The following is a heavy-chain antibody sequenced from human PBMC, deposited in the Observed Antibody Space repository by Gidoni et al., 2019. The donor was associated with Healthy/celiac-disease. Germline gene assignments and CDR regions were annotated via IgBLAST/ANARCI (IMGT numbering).Heavy chain of an antibody. Sequence: QVQLQQWGAGLLKPSETLSLTCAVYGGSFSGSYWSCIRQPPGKGLEWIGEINHSGSTNYNPSLKSRVTISVDTSKNQFSLKLSSVTAADTAVYYCASDPIVVVPAAPNWGQGTLVTVSS. CDR3: ASDPIVVVPAAPN. J-gene: IGHJ4*02. CDR1: GGSFSGSY. V-gene: IGHV4-34*01. D-gene: IGHD2-2*01. CDR2: INHSGST.